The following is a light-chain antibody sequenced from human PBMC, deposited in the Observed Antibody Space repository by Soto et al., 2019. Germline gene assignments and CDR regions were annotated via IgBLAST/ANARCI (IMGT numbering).Light chain of an antibody. V-gene: IGKV4-1*01. J-gene: IGKJ4*01. Sequence: DFVMTQYPDSLAVSLGERATINCKSSQSVLSSSNNKNYLAWYQREPGQPPKLLIYWASTRESGVPDRFSGSGSGTDFTLTISSLQAEDVAVYYCQQYYSTPLTFGGGTKVEIK. CDR3: QQYYSTPLT. CDR2: WAS. CDR1: QSVLSSSNNKNY.